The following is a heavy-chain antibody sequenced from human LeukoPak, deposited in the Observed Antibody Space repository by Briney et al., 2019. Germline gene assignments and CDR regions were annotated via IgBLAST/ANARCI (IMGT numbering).Heavy chain of an antibody. V-gene: IGHV1-2*07. J-gene: IGHJ6*03. CDR3: ARVRSSSFSGGYYYMDV. Sequence: ASVKVSCKASGYTFSDYYIHWVRQAPGQGLEWMGWINPDSGSTSYEHKFKGRVTMTRATSISTAYIELSRLTSDDTAVYYCARVRSSSFSGGYYYMDVWGKGTTVTVSS. CDR1: GYTFSDYY. CDR2: INPDSGST. D-gene: IGHD6-6*01.